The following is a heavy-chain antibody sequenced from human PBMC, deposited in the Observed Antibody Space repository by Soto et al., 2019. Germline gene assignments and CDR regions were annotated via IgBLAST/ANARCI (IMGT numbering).Heavy chain of an antibody. D-gene: IGHD6-6*01. Sequence: TLSLTCTVSGGSISSGDYYWSWIRQPPGKGLEWIGYIYYSGSTYYNPSLKSRVTISVDASKNQFSLKLSSVTAADTAVYYCARERPDGARLDPWGQGTLVTVSS. CDR1: GGSISSGDYY. CDR2: IYYSGST. J-gene: IGHJ5*02. CDR3: ARERPDGARLDP. V-gene: IGHV4-30-4*01.